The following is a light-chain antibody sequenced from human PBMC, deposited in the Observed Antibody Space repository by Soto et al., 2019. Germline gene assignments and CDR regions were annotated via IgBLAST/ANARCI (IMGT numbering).Light chain of an antibody. J-gene: IGLJ1*01. CDR1: SSNIGSNT. Sequence: QSVLTQPPSACGTPGQIVAIYCSGSSSNIGSNTLTWYQQLPGTAPKLLIYSTRQRSSGVPGRFSGSKSGASASLSISGLQSEDEADYYCAAWDERQDVYVFGTGIKITVL. V-gene: IGLV1-44*01. CDR3: AAWDERQDVYV. CDR2: STR.